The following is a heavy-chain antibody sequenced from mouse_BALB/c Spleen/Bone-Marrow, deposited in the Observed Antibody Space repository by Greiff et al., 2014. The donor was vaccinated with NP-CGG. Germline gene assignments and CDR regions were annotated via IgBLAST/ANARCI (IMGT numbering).Heavy chain of an antibody. CDR1: GYTFTSYV. J-gene: IGHJ1*01. CDR3: ARREDGYGTFYWYFDV. CDR2: INPYNDGT. V-gene: IGHV1-14*01. Sequence: LQESGPELVKPGASVKMSCKASGYTFTSYVMHWVKQKPGQGLEWIGYINPYNDGTKYNEKFKGKATLTSDKSSSTAYMVLSSLTSEDSAVYYCARREDGYGTFYWYFDVWGAGTTVTVSS. D-gene: IGHD2-2*01.